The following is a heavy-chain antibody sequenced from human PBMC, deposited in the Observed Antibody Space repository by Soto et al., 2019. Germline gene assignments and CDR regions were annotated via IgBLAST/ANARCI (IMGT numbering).Heavy chain of an antibody. CDR1: GFTFSSYA. CDR2: ISGSGGST. D-gene: IGHD3-3*01. CDR3: AKDYVCWSGYLPRRNYHNFYGMVV. J-gene: IGHJ6*02. V-gene: IGHV3-23*01. Sequence: EVQLLESGGGWVQPGGSLRLSCAASGFTFSSYAMSWVRQAPGKGLEWVSAISGSGGSTYYADSVKGRFTISRDTSKNTLYLQMSSMRAEDTAVYYCAKDYVCWSGYLPRRNYHNFYGMVVWGLWTTVTLSS.